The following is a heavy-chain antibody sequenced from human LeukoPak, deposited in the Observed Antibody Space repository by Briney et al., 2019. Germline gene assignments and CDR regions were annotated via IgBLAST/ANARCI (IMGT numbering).Heavy chain of an antibody. CDR2: IYYSGST. V-gene: IGHV4-31*03. Sequence: PSQTLSLTCTVSGGSISSGGYYWSWIRQHPGKGLEWIGYIYYSGSTYYNPSLKGRVTISVDTSKNQFSLKLSSVTAADTAVYYCARGGGEDYYFDYWGQGTLVTFSS. D-gene: IGHD2-21*01. CDR1: GGSISSGGYY. CDR3: ARGGGEDYYFDY. J-gene: IGHJ4*02.